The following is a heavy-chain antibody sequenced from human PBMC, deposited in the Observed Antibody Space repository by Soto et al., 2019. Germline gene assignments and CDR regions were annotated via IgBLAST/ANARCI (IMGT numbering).Heavy chain of an antibody. CDR2: IFYSGST. J-gene: IGHJ6*02. Sequence: SETLSLTCIVSGGSISSYYWSWIRQPPGKGLEWIGSIFYSGSTYYNPSLKSRVTISVDTSKNQFSLKLISVTAAYTAVYYCARHLTYCSAGSCYSDFPYYGMDVWGQGTTVTVSS. D-gene: IGHD2-15*01. V-gene: IGHV4-59*05. CDR1: GGSISSYY. CDR3: ARHLTYCSAGSCYSDFPYYGMDV.